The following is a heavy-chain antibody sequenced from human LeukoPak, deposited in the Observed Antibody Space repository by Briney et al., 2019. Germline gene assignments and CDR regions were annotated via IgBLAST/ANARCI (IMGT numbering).Heavy chain of an antibody. D-gene: IGHD5-24*01. Sequence: SETLSLTCAVYGGSFSGYYWSWIRQPPGKGLEWIGEINHSGSTNYNPSLKSRVTISVDTSKNQFSLKLSSVTAADTAVYYCARGRWGYKFDYWGQGTLVTVSS. J-gene: IGHJ4*02. CDR2: INHSGST. CDR1: GGSFSGYY. V-gene: IGHV4-34*01. CDR3: ARGRWGYKFDY.